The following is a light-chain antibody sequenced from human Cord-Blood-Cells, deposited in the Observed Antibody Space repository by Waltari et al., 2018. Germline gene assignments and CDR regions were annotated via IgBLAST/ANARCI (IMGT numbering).Light chain of an antibody. CDR2: DAS. V-gene: IGKV1-33*01. J-gene: IGKJ3*01. CDR1: QDISNY. CDR3: KQYDNLPFT. Sequence: DIQMTQSPSSLSASVGDRVTITCQASQDISNYLNWYQQKPGKAPKLLIYDASNLETGVPSRFSGSGSGTDFTFTISSLQAEDIATYYCKQYDNLPFTFGPGTKVASK.